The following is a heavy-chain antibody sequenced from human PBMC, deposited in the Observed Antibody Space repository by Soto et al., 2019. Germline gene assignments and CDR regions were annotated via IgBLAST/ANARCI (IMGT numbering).Heavy chain of an antibody. CDR3: ARQDTYYYYGMDV. Sequence: VESLKISCKGSGYSFTTYWIGWVRQMPGKGLEWMGIIYPGDSDTRYSPSFQGQVTISADKSISTAYLQWSSLKASDTAMYYCARQDTYYYYGMDVWGQGTTVTVSS. J-gene: IGHJ6*02. CDR1: GYSFTTYW. D-gene: IGHD5-18*01. V-gene: IGHV5-51*01. CDR2: IYPGDSDT.